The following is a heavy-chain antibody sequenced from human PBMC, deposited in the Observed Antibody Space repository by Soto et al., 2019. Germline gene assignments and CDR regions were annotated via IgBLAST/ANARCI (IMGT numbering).Heavy chain of an antibody. D-gene: IGHD6-19*01. CDR3: ARGIAVAGRYNWFDP. CDR1: GGSFSGYY. Sequence: SETLSLTCAVYGGSFSGYYWSWIRQPPGKGLEWIGEINHSGSTNYNPSLKSRVTISVDTSKNQFSLKLSSVTAADTAVYYCARGIAVAGRYNWFDPWGQGTLVPVSS. J-gene: IGHJ5*02. CDR2: INHSGST. V-gene: IGHV4-34*01.